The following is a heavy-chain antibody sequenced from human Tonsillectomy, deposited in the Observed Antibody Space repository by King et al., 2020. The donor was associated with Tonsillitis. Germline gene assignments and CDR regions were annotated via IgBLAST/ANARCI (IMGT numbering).Heavy chain of an antibody. CDR1: GFTFSSYA. CDR3: AKDWDSGGTTMLRVRWRGYFDC. Sequence: VQLVESGGGLVQPGGSLRLSCAASGFTFSSYAMSWVRQAPGKGLEWVSTISSSDGSTYYADSVKGRFTISRDNSKNTLYLQMNSLRAEDTAVYYCAKDWDSGGTTMLRVRWRGYFDCWGQGTLVTVSS. J-gene: IGHJ4*02. D-gene: IGHD1-1*01. CDR2: ISSSDGST. V-gene: IGHV3-23*04.